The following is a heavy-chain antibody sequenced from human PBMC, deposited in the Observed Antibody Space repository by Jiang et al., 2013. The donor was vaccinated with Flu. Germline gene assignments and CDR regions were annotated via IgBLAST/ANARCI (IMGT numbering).Heavy chain of an antibody. V-gene: IGHV4-39*01. CDR3: ARRLMITFGGVIVLTNYYYGMDV. Sequence: VSGGSISSSSYYWDWIRQPQEGAGVDWEYHFSGNTYYNPSLKSRVTISVDTSKNQFSLKLSSVTAADTAVYYCARRLMITFGGVIVLTNYYYGMDVWGQGTTVTVSS. CDR1: GGSISSSSYY. CDR2: HFSGNT. J-gene: IGHJ6*02. D-gene: IGHD3-16*02.